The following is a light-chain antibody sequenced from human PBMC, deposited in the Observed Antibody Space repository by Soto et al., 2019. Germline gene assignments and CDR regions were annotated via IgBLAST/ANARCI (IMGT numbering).Light chain of an antibody. CDR1: RSDVGYYNL. CDR2: EVN. CDR3: CSYAGSDTWA. V-gene: IGLV2-23*02. J-gene: IGLJ3*02. Sequence: QSVLTQPASVSGSPGQSITISCTGTRSDVGYYNLVSWYQQYPGKAPTLMIYEVNNRPSGVSIRFSGSKSGNTASLTISGLQAEDEADYYCCSYAGSDTWAFGGGTQLTVL.